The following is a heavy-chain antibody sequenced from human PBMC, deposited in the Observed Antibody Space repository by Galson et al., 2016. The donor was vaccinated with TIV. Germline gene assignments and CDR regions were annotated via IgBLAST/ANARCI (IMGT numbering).Heavy chain of an antibody. CDR2: IDWDDDK. J-gene: IGHJ4*02. CDR3: ARTRSAAAGGLDF. V-gene: IGHV2-70*11. CDR1: GFSLGTSGMC. Sequence: ALVKPTQTLTLTCTFSGFSLGTSGMCVSWVRQPPGKALEWLARIDWDDDKYYSTSLKTRLTISKDTSKNKVVLMVTDVDPMDTATYFCARTRSAAAGGLDFGGQGTPVTVSS. D-gene: IGHD6-13*01.